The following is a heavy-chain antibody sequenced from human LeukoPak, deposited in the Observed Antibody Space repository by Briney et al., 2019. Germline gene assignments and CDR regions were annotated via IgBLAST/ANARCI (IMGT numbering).Heavy chain of an antibody. CDR2: IYYRGST. CDR1: GGSISNYY. Sequence: SETLSLTCTVPGGSISNYYWRWIRQPPGKGLEWIGYIYYRGSTNYNPSLKSRVTITVDTSKNQLSLKLTSVTAADTAVYYCARDYDSSGYYYVGGSFDPWGQGTLVTVSS. V-gene: IGHV4-59*01. J-gene: IGHJ5*02. D-gene: IGHD3-22*01. CDR3: ARDYDSSGYYYVGGSFDP.